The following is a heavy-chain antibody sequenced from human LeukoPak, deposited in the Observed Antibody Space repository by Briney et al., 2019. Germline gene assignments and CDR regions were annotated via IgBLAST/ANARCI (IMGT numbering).Heavy chain of an antibody. V-gene: IGHV1-3*04. CDR3: ARDSGSGNNDY. Sequence: ASVKVSCKASGYTLTSYAIHWVRQAPGQRPEWMGWINTGNGNTKYSQKFQGRVTFISNTSATTAFMELSSLRSEDAAVYYCARDSGSGNNDYWGQGTLVTVSS. CDR2: INTGNGNT. J-gene: IGHJ4*02. D-gene: IGHD1-26*01. CDR1: GYTLTSYA.